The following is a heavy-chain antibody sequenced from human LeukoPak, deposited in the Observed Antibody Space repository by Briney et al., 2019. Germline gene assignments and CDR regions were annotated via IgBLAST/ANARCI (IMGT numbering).Heavy chain of an antibody. V-gene: IGHV3-7*01. D-gene: IGHD1-26*01. CDR1: GFSFDDHA. J-gene: IGHJ2*01. CDR3: ARGGSYGPYWYFDL. CDR2: IKQDGSEK. Sequence: PGGSLRLSCAASGFSFDDHAMHWVRQAPGKGLEWVANIKQDGSEKYYVDSVRGRFTISRDNAKNSFYLQMNSLRAADTAVYYCARGGSYGPYWYFDLWGRGTLVTVSS.